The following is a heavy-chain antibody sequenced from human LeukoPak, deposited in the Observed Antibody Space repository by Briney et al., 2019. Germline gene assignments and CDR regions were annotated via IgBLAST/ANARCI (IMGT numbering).Heavy chain of an antibody. Sequence: PSETLSLTCTVSGGSISSSSYYWGWIRQPPGKGLEWIGSIYYSGSTYYSPSLKSRVTISVDTSKNQFSLKLSSVTAADTAVYYCARGGYDILTGYHDDAFDIWGQGTMVTVSS. D-gene: IGHD3-9*01. CDR3: ARGGYDILTGYHDDAFDI. CDR2: IYYSGST. V-gene: IGHV4-39*01. CDR1: GGSISSSSYY. J-gene: IGHJ3*02.